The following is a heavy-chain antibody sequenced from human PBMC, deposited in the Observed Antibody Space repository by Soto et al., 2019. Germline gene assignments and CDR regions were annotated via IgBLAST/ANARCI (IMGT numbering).Heavy chain of an antibody. CDR3: GIGPASVAGSYFDY. Sequence: QVQLVQSGAEVKKPGSSVNVSCKASGGTFSSYAISWVRQAPGEGLEWMEGIIPIFGTANYAQKFQGRVTITADESTSTAYMELSSLTAKDTAVYYCGIGPASVAGSYFDYWGQRTLVAVSS. CDR2: IIPIFGTA. CDR1: GGTFSSYA. J-gene: IGHJ4*02. V-gene: IGHV1-69*01. D-gene: IGHD6-19*01.